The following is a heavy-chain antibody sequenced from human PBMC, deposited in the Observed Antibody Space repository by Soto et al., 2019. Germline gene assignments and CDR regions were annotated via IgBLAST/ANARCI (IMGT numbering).Heavy chain of an antibody. Sequence: LSLTCTVSGGSISSYYWSWIRQPPGKGLEWIGYIYYSGSTNYNPSLKSRVTISVDTSKNQFSLRLSSVTAADTAVYYCAREIGYGAFDIWGQGTMVTVSS. CDR1: GGSISSYY. D-gene: IGHD2-15*01. CDR3: AREIGYGAFDI. V-gene: IGHV4-59*01. J-gene: IGHJ3*02. CDR2: IYYSGST.